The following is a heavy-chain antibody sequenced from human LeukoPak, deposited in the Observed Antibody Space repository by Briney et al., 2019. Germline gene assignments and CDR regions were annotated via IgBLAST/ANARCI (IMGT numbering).Heavy chain of an antibody. D-gene: IGHD3-22*01. J-gene: IGHJ5*02. V-gene: IGHV3-33*06. CDR1: GFTFSSYG. Sequence: GGSLRLSCAASGFTFSSYGMHWVRQAPGKGLEWVAVIWYDGSNKYYADSVKGRFTISRDNSKNTLYLQMNSLRAEDTAVYYCAKDLGYYDIEYAFDPWGQGTLVTVSS. CDR2: IWYDGSNK. CDR3: AKDLGYYDIEYAFDP.